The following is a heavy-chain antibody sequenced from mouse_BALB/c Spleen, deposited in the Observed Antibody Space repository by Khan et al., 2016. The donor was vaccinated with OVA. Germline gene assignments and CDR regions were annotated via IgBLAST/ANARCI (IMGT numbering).Heavy chain of an antibody. J-gene: IGHJ3*01. CDR1: GYTFTSYY. CDR3: TRGGDGGFAY. V-gene: IGHV1S81*02. Sequence: QVQLQQSGAELVKPGASVKLSCKASGYTFTSYYLYWVTQRPGQGLEWIGDINPSNGDTNLNEKFSNKATLTVDKSSSTAFVQLSGLTSEDSAVYYCTRGGDGGFAYWGQGTLVTVSA. CDR2: INPSNGDT.